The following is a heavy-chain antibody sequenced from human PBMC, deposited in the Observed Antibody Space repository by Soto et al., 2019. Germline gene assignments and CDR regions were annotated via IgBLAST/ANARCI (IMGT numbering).Heavy chain of an antibody. CDR2: IYYSGSA. CDR3: ARGLISGSHYSGGWYYFDS. V-gene: IGHV4-59*12. J-gene: IGHJ4*02. D-gene: IGHD1-26*01. Sequence: SETLSLTCTVSGGSISSYYWSWIRQPPGKGLEWIGYIYYSGSANYNPSLKSRVTISVHTSNNEFSLKLSSVTAADTAVYYCARGLISGSHYSGGWYYFDSWGQGTQVTVS. CDR1: GGSISSYY.